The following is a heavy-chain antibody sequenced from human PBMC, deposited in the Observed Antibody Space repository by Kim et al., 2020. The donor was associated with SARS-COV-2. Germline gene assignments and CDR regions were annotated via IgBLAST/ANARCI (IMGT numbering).Heavy chain of an antibody. J-gene: IGHJ3*02. CDR2: INHSGST. CDR1: GGSFSGYY. D-gene: IGHD1-7*01. Sequence: SETLSLTCAVYGGSFSGYYWSWIRQPPGKGLEWIGEINHSGSTNYNPSLKSRVTISVDTSKNQFSLKLSSVTAADTAVYYCARFNGITGTKHYAFDIWGQGTMVTVSS. CDR3: ARFNGITGTKHYAFDI. V-gene: IGHV4-34*01.